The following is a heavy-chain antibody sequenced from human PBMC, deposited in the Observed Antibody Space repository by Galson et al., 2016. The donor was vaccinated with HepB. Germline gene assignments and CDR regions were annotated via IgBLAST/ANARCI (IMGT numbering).Heavy chain of an antibody. J-gene: IGHJ4*02. CDR3: ATSAMERGFDY. Sequence: TLSLTCTVSGGSISSGSYYWSWIRQPAGKGLEWVGRIYTSGNTKYNSSLKRRVTISVDPSKNQFSLKLSAVTAADTAVYYCATSAMERGFDYWGQGALFTVSP. D-gene: IGHD1-1*01. V-gene: IGHV4-61*02. CDR1: GGSISSGSYY. CDR2: IYTSGNT.